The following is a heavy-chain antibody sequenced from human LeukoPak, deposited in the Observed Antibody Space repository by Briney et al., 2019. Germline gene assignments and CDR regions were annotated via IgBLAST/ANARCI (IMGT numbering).Heavy chain of an antibody. J-gene: IGHJ4*02. V-gene: IGHV3-23*01. CDR1: GFTFSSYA. D-gene: IGHD5-18*01. Sequence: GGSLRLSCAASGFTFSSYAMSWARQAPGKGLEWVSAISGSGGSTYYADSVKGRFTISRDNSKNTLYLQMNSLRAEDTAVYYCAKVPSGYGLLNYFDYWAREPWSPSPQ. CDR2: ISGSGGST. CDR3: AKVPSGYGLLNYFDY.